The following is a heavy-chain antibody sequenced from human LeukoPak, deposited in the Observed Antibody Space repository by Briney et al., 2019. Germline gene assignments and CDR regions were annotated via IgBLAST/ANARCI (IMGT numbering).Heavy chain of an antibody. CDR1: GYTFTAYY. D-gene: IGHD3-16*01. V-gene: IGHV1-2*02. Sequence: ASVEVSCKASGYTFTAYYMHWVRQAPGQGLEWMGWISPNSGGTNYAQKFQGRVTMTRDTSISTAYMELSRLRSDDTAVYYCARDYVGDNWFDPWGQGTLVTVSS. J-gene: IGHJ5*02. CDR3: ARDYVGDNWFDP. CDR2: ISPNSGGT.